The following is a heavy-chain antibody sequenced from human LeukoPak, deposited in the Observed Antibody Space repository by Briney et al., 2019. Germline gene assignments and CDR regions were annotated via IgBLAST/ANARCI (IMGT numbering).Heavy chain of an antibody. D-gene: IGHD6-19*01. CDR2: IYYSGST. V-gene: IGHV4-39*01. CDR3: ARHYPHMDYTGWKQGWFDP. CDR1: GASINNNNYY. J-gene: IGHJ5*02. Sequence: SETLSLICTGSGASINNNNYYWGWIRQPPGKGLEWIGSIYYSGSTYYNPSLKSRVTISVDTSSNQFSLSLSSVTAADTAVYYCARHYPHMDYTGWKQGWFDPWGQGTLVTVSS.